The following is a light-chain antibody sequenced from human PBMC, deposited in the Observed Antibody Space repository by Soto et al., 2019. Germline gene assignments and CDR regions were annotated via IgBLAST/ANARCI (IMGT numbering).Light chain of an antibody. J-gene: IGKJ1*01. CDR3: LQRAAWPWT. Sequence: EIVLTQAPATLSLSPGERATLSCRASQSIGNYIAWYQQKPDQAPRLLVYDVFNRATGIPARFSGSGSGTDFTLTISSLESEDFAVYYCLQRAAWPWTFGQGTKVEVK. V-gene: IGKV3-11*01. CDR1: QSIGNY. CDR2: DVF.